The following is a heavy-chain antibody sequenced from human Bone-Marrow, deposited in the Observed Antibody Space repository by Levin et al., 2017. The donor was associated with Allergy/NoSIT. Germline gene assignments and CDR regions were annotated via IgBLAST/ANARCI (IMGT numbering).Heavy chain of an antibody. CDR3: ARVLSVGGTPLDY. V-gene: IGHV4-4*02. D-gene: IGHD1-26*01. Sequence: PSQTLSLTCAVSGDSLSSTTRWSWVRQPPGRGLEWIGDIWHSGSTDYNPSLKSRVTISVDKSKNHWSLKVNFVTAADTAVYYCARVLSVGGTPLDYWGQGTLVTVSS. J-gene: IGHJ4*02. CDR2: IWHSGST. CDR1: GDSLSSTTR.